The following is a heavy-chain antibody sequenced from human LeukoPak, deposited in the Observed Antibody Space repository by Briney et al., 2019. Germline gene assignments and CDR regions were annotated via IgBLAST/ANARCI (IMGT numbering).Heavy chain of an antibody. CDR2: IIPIFGTA. Sequence: GASVKVSCKASGGTFSSYAIGWVRQAPGQGLEWMGGIIPIFGTANYAQKFQGRVTITADESTSTAYMELSSLRSEDTAVYYCARDQYQLLPGAFDIWGQGTMVTVSS. CDR1: GGTFSSYA. V-gene: IGHV1-69*13. D-gene: IGHD2-2*01. CDR3: ARDQYQLLPGAFDI. J-gene: IGHJ3*02.